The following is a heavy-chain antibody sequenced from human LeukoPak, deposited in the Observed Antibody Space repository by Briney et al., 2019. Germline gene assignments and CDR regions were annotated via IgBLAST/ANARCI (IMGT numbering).Heavy chain of an antibody. CDR3: ARDREQWLVLFDY. CDR1: GFTFSSYS. D-gene: IGHD6-19*01. Sequence: GRSLRLSCAASGFTFSSYSMNWVRQAPGKGLEWVSSISSSSSYIYYADSVKGRFTISRDNAKNSLYLQMNSLRAEDTAVYYCARDREQWLVLFDYWGQGTLVTVSS. V-gene: IGHV3-21*01. CDR2: ISSSSSYI. J-gene: IGHJ4*02.